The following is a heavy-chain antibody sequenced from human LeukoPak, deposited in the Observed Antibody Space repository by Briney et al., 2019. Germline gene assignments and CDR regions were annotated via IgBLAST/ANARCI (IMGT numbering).Heavy chain of an antibody. J-gene: IGHJ4*02. V-gene: IGHV4-59*01. CDR3: ARSHSSYYDCYFDY. Sequence: SETLSLTCTVSGGSISSYYWSWIRQPPGKGLEWIGYIYYSGSTNYKPSLKSRVTISVYTSKNQFSLKLSSVTAAHTAVYYCARSHSSYYDCYFDYWGQGTLVTVSS. D-gene: IGHD3-22*01. CDR2: IYYSGST. CDR1: GGSISSYY.